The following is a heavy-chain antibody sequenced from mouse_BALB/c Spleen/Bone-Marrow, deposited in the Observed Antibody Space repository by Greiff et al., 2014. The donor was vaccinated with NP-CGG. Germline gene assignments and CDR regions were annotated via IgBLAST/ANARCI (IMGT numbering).Heavy chain of an antibody. CDR3: AHDAPFPV. J-gene: IGHJ3*01. CDR2: IDPASGNT. D-gene: IGHD2-3*01. V-gene: IGHV14-3*02. Sequence: EVQLQQSGADLVKPGASVTLSCTPSGFNIKDTFMHWVKQRPEKGLEWIGRIDPASGNTKYDPKFQVKPRITADSSSNKVSLQLSCLTSEDTAVYYVAHDAPFPVWGQGTLVTVSA. CDR1: GFNIKDTF.